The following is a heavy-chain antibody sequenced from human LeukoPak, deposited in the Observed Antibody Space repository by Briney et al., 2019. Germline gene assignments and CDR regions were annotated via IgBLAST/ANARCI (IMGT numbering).Heavy chain of an antibody. J-gene: IGHJ3*02. CDR1: GFTFSDYY. CDR3: ARGLGYCSGGSCPRRAFDI. Sequence: GGSLRLSCGASGFTFSDYYMSWIRQAPGKGLEWVSFISSSGSTIYYADSMKGRLTISRDNAKNSLYLQMNSLRAEDTAVYYCARGLGYCSGGSCPRRAFDIWGQETMVTVSS. CDR2: ISSSGSTI. V-gene: IGHV3-11*01. D-gene: IGHD2-15*01.